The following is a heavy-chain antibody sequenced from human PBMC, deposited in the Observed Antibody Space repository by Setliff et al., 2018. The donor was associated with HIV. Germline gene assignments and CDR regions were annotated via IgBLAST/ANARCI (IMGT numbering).Heavy chain of an antibody. CDR3: ARSLTKQLVLGTSREYYFDS. D-gene: IGHD6-13*01. Sequence: PSETLSLTCGVSGYSISSDYCWGWIRQPPGKGLEWIGYVYYSGSTKYSPSLKSRVSISLDPSTKQVSLRLRSVTAADTAVYYCARSLTKQLVLGTSREYYFDSWGLGALVTV. J-gene: IGHJ4*02. CDR2: VYYSGST. V-gene: IGHV4-38-2*01. CDR1: GYSISSDYC.